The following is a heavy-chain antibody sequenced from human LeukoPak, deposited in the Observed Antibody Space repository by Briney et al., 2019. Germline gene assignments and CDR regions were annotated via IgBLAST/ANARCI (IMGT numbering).Heavy chain of an antibody. CDR3: AKSPGLTGYSRYHY. J-gene: IGHJ4*02. CDR2: ISGSGGST. V-gene: IGHV3-23*01. D-gene: IGHD3-9*01. Sequence: PGGSLRLSCAASGFTFSSYAMSWVRQAPGKGLEWVSAISGSGGSTYYADSVKGRFTISRDNSKNTLYLQMNSLRAEDTAVYYCAKSPGLTGYSRYHYWGQGTLVTVSS. CDR1: GFTFSSYA.